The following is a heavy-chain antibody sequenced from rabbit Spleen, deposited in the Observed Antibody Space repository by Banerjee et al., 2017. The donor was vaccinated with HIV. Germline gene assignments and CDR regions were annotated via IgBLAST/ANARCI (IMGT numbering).Heavy chain of an antibody. Sequence: QEQLLESGGGLVQPGGSLKLSCKASGFDFSNYGMSWVRQTPGKGLEWIGYIEPIFGSTVYASWVNGRFSISRENTQNTVSLQMNSLTVADTATYFCVREAGYADYGPYYLNFWGPGTLVTVS. CDR2: IEPIFGST. J-gene: IGHJ4*01. V-gene: IGHV1S47*01. D-gene: IGHD6-1*01. CDR1: GFDFSNYG. CDR3: VREAGYADYGPYYLNF.